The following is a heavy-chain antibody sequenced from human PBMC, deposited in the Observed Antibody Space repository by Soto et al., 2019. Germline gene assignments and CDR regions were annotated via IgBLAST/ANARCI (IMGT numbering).Heavy chain of an antibody. Sequence: QVQLVQSGAEVKKPGASVKVSCKASGNTFTSYDINWVRQATGHGLEWMGWINPNSGNIGYAQKFQGSITMTRDTAIRTAYTEVSRLRSDDTAVYYWARGRASGSYYLLDYWGQGTLVTVSS. D-gene: IGHD3-10*01. J-gene: IGHJ4*02. CDR3: ARGRASGSYYLLDY. CDR2: INPNSGNI. CDR1: GNTFTSYD. V-gene: IGHV1-8*01.